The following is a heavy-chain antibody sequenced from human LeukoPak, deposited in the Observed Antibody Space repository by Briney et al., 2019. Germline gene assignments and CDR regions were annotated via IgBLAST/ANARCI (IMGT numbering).Heavy chain of an antibody. CDR3: AKDSNYDSSGNFDY. Sequence: GGSLRLSCVGSGFTFSSHVMSWVRQAPGKGLEWVSSISGNGHYTYYADSVRDRFIVSRDNAKNSLYLQMNSLRAEDTALYYCAKDSNYDSSGNFDYWGQGTLVTVSS. CDR1: GFTFSSHV. D-gene: IGHD3-22*01. J-gene: IGHJ4*02. V-gene: IGHV3-23*01. CDR2: ISGNGHYT.